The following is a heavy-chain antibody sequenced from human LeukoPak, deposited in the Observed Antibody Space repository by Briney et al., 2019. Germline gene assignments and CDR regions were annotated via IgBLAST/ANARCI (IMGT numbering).Heavy chain of an antibody. V-gene: IGHV3-48*03. CDR2: ISSSGSTI. CDR1: GFTFSSYE. Sequence: GGSLRLSCAASGFTFSSYEMNWVRQAPGKGLEWVSYISSSGSTIYYADSVKGRFTISRDNAKNSLYLQMNSLRAEDTAIYYCARDRYTYYDFFNWFDPWGQGTLVTVSS. D-gene: IGHD3-3*01. J-gene: IGHJ5*02. CDR3: ARDRYTYYDFFNWFDP.